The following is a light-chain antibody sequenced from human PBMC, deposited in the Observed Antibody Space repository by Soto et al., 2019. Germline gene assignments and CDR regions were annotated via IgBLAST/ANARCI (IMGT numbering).Light chain of an antibody. CDR2: EVN. CDR1: SSDVGGYNY. Sequence: QSALTQPASVSGSPGQSITISCTGTSSDVGGYNYVSWYQQHPGKAPKVMIYEVNNRPSGVSNRFSGSKSGNTAPLTISGLQAEDEADYYCCSYTSSTTLVFGGGTQLTVL. CDR3: CSYTSSTTLV. J-gene: IGLJ3*02. V-gene: IGLV2-14*01.